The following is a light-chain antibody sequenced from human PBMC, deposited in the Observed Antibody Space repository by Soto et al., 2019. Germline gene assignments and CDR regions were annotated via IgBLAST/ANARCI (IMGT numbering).Light chain of an antibody. CDR2: GAS. Sequence: PGERATLSCRASQSVSSDLVWYQQKPGLAPRLLIYGASSRATGIPDRFSGSGSGTDFTLTISRMAREDFAMYYCQRYGSSSTFGQGTRLEIK. CDR1: QSVSSD. CDR3: QRYGSSST. V-gene: IGKV3-20*01. J-gene: IGKJ5*01.